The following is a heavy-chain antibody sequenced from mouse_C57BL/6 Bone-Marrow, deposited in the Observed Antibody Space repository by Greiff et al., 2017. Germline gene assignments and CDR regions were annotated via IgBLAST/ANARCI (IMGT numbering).Heavy chain of an antibody. J-gene: IGHJ3*01. Sequence: QVQLQQSGAELVKPGASVKMSCKASGYTFTTYPIEWMKQNHGKSLEWIGNFHPYNDDTKYNEQCKGKATLPVEKSSSTDYLERSRLTSDASAVYYCARRYGSSYGWFAYWGQGTLVTVSA. CDR2: FHPYNDDT. CDR1: GYTFTTYP. D-gene: IGHD1-1*01. CDR3: ARRYGSSYGWFAY. V-gene: IGHV1-47*01.